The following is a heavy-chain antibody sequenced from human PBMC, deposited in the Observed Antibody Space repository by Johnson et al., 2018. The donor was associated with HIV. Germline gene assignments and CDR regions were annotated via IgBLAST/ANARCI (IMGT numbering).Heavy chain of an antibody. CDR3: AREHWNFGDAFDI. V-gene: IGHV3-30-3*01. J-gene: IGHJ3*02. Sequence: QVQLVESGGGVVQPGRSRRLSCAASGFTFTNFAMHWVRQAPGKGLEWVAVISYDGSSKYYADSVKGRFTLSGYNSKNTLYLQMHGLRPEETAVYFCAREHWNFGDAFDIWGQWTMVTVSS. CDR2: ISYDGSSK. CDR1: GFTFTNFA. D-gene: IGHD1-7*01.